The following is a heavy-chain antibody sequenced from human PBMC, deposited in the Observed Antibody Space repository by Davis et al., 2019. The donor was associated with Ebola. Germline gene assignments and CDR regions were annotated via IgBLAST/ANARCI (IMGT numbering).Heavy chain of an antibody. CDR1: GGSISSSSYY. V-gene: IGHV4-39*01. D-gene: IGHD4-11*01. J-gene: IGHJ4*02. CDR2: IYYSGST. CDR3: ARGTVTTLGDY. Sequence: MPSETLSLTCTVSGGSISSSSYYWGWIRQPPGKGLEWIGSIYYSGSTYYNPSLKSRVTISVDTSKNQFSLKLSSVTAADTAVYYCARGTVTTLGDYWGQGTLVTVSS.